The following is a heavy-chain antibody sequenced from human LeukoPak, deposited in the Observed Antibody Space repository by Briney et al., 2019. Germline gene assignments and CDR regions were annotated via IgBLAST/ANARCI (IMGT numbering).Heavy chain of an antibody. J-gene: IGHJ4*02. CDR2: ISGGGEST. Sequence: PGGSLRLSCAASGFTFRSYEMNWVRHAPGRGLEWVSHISGGGESTVYPDAVKGRFTISRDNAKNSLYLQMNSLRAEDTAVYYCARADVDTAMAFDYWGQGTLVTVSS. D-gene: IGHD5-18*01. V-gene: IGHV3-48*03. CDR1: GFTFRSYE. CDR3: ARADVDTAMAFDY.